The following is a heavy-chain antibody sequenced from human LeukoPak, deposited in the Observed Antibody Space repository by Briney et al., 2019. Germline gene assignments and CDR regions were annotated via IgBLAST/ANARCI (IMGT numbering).Heavy chain of an antibody. D-gene: IGHD3-16*01. CDR3: ARAHGGGVVAEFYYIDV. Sequence: SETLSLTCTVSGGSISSYYWSWIRQPPGKGLEWIGYIYYSGSTNYNPSLKSRVTISVDTSKNQFSLKLSSVTAADTAVYYCARAHGGGVVAEFYYIDVWGKGTTVTVSS. V-gene: IGHV4-59*12. CDR2: IYYSGST. CDR1: GGSISSYY. J-gene: IGHJ6*03.